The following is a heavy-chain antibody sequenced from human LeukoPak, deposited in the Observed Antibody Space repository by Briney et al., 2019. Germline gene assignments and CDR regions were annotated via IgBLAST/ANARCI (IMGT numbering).Heavy chain of an antibody. V-gene: IGHV1-24*01. J-gene: IGHJ4*02. CDR1: GYTLTELS. CDR3: ATLSYYYDSSGYYHKQDY. Sequence: GASVKVSCKVSGYTLTELSMHWVRQAPGKGLEWMGGFDPEDGETIYAQKFQGRVTMTEDTSTDTACMELSSLRSEDTAVYYCATLSYYYDSSGYYHKQDYWGQGTLATVSS. D-gene: IGHD3-22*01. CDR2: FDPEDGET.